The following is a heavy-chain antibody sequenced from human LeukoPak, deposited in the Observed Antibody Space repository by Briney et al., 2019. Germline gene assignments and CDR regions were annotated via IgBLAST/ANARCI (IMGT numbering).Heavy chain of an antibody. Sequence: GGSLRLSCAASGFTFSSYAMHWVRQAPGKGLEWVAVISYDGSNKYYADSVKGRFTISRDNSKNTLYLQMNSLRAEDTAVYYCARDHASLYWGQGTLVTVSS. CDR2: ISYDGSNK. CDR3: ARDHASLY. J-gene: IGHJ4*02. CDR1: GFTFSSYA. V-gene: IGHV3-30-3*01.